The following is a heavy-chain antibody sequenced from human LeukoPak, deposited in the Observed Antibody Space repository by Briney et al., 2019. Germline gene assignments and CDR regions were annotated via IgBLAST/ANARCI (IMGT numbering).Heavy chain of an antibody. CDR1: GGSISSYY. CDR2: IYYSGST. J-gene: IGHJ5*02. D-gene: IGHD3-3*01. V-gene: IGHV4-59*01. CDR3: ARGATRYYDFWSGYSGHWFDP. Sequence: SETLSLTCTVSGGSISSYYWSWIRQPPGKVLEWIGYIYYSGSTNYNPSLKSRVTISVDTSKNQFSLKLSSVTAADTAVYYCARGATRYYDFWSGYSGHWFDPWGQGTLVTVSS.